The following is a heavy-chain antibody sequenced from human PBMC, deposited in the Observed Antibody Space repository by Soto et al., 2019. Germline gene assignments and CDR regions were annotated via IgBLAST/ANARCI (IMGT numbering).Heavy chain of an antibody. CDR3: ASGGGYPTLNWFDP. V-gene: IGHV4-31*03. D-gene: IGHD3-16*02. CDR1: GGSISSGGYY. CDR2: IYYSGYT. J-gene: IGHJ5*02. Sequence: QVQLQESGPGLVKPSQTLSLTCTVSGGSISSGGYYWSWIRQHPGKGLEWIGYIYYSGYTYYNPSLKSRVTISLDTSNSQFSLKLTSVTAADTAVYYCASGGGYPTLNWFDPWGQGTLVTVSS.